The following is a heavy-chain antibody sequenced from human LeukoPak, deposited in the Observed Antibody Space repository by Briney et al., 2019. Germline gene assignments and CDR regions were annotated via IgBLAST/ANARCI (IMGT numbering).Heavy chain of an antibody. CDR3: ARVFGYSYGYRFDY. CDR2: INHSGST. V-gene: IGHV4-34*01. D-gene: IGHD5-18*01. Sequence: PSETLSLTCAVYGGSFSGYYWSWIRQPPGKGLEWIGEINHSGSTNYNPSLKSRDTISVDTSKNQFSLKLSSVTAADTAVYYCARVFGYSYGYRFDYWGQGTLVTVSS. J-gene: IGHJ4*02. CDR1: GGSFSGYY.